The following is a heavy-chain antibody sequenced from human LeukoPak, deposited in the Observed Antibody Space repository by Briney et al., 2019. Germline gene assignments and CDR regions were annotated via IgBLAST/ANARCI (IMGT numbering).Heavy chain of an antibody. J-gene: IGHJ6*03. CDR2: INPNSGGT. D-gene: IGHD1-14*01. CDR3: ARDRSNTGLDYMDV. V-gene: IGHV1-2*02. CDR1: GYTFTGYY. Sequence: GASVKVSCKASGYTFTGYYMHWVRQAPGQGLEWMGWINPNSGGTNYAQKFQGRVTMTRDTSISTAYMELSRLRSDDTAVYYCARDRSNTGLDYMDVWGKGTAVTVSS.